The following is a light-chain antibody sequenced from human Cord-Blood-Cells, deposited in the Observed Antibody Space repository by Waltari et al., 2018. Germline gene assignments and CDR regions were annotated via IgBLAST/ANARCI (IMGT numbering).Light chain of an antibody. V-gene: IGKV3D-15*01. CDR1: QSVSSN. Sequence: DIVMTQSPATLSVSPGERATLSCRDSQSVSSNLAWYQQKPCQAPRLLIYGASIRATGSPARFRGSGSGTEVTLTISSLQSEDFAVYYCQQYNNGPRTFGQGTKVEIK. CDR3: QQYNNGPRT. J-gene: IGKJ1*01. CDR2: GAS.